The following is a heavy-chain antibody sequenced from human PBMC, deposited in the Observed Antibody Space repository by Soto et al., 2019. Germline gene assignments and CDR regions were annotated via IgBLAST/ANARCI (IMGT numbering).Heavy chain of an antibody. CDR2: VSYDGRNT. CDR3: AKDLRYYYDSSGYYGALYGMDV. CDR1: RFTFSSYG. J-gene: IGHJ6*02. Sequence: PGWSLSLSCAASRFTFSSYGMHWVRQAPGKGLEWVAVVSYDGRNTNYADYVKGRFTISRDKSKNTLYLQMNSLRAEDTAVYYCAKDLRYYYDSSGYYGALYGMDVWGQGTTVTVSS. D-gene: IGHD3-22*01. V-gene: IGHV3-30*18.